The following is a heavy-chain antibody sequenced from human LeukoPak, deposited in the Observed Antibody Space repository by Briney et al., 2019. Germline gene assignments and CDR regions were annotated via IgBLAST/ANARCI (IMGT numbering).Heavy chain of an antibody. CDR1: GGSISSYY. Sequence: PSETLSLTCTVSGGSISSYYWSWIRQPPGKGLEWIGYIYYSGGTNYNPSLKSRVTISVDTSKNQFSLKLTSVTAADTAVYYCARIYGSGSYNKWYVWGKGTTVTVSS. V-gene: IGHV4-59*12. D-gene: IGHD3-10*01. J-gene: IGHJ6*04. CDR3: ARIYGSGSYNKWYV. CDR2: IYYSGGT.